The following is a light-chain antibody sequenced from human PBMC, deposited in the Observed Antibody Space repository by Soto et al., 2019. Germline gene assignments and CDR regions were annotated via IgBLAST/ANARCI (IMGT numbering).Light chain of an antibody. J-gene: IGLJ1*01. CDR3: SSSTTSTTRV. CDR2: DVS. V-gene: IGLV2-14*03. Sequence: QSALTQPASVSGSPGQSITLSCTGTSSDVGAYNSVSWYQQHPGKAPTLIIYDVSTRPSGVSNRFSGSKSGNTASFTISGLQAEDEADYYCSSSTTSTTRVFGTGTKLTVL. CDR1: SSDVGAYNS.